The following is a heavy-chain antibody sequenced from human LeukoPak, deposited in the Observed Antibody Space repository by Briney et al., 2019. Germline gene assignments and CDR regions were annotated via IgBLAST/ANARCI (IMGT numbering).Heavy chain of an antibody. CDR2: IIPIFGTA. CDR1: GYTFTDYY. V-gene: IGHV1-69*05. Sequence: ASVKVSCKASGYTFTDYYIHWVRQAPGQGLEWMGGIIPIFGTANYAQKFQGRVTITTDESTSTAYMELSSLRSEDTAVYYCAVTYYYPSSGYYPDYWGQGTLVTVSS. D-gene: IGHD3-22*01. J-gene: IGHJ4*02. CDR3: AVTYYYPSSGYYPDY.